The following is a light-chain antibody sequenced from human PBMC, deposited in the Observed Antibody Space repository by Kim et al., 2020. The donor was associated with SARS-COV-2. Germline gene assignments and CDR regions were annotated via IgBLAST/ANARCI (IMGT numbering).Light chain of an antibody. V-gene: IGKV1-39*01. CDR1: QLISDY. CDR3: QQSDSTPYT. Sequence: DIQMTQSPSSLSASVGDRVSITCRASQLISDYLNWYRYKPGEAPKLLIYGASSLQSGVPSRFSGSGSGTDFTLTITSLRPEDFATYYCQQSDSTPYTFGQGTKLEI. J-gene: IGKJ2*01. CDR2: GAS.